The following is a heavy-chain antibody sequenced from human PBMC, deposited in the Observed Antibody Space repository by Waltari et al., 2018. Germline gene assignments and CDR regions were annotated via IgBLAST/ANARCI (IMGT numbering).Heavy chain of an antibody. Sequence: EVQLLESGGGLVQPGGSLRLSCAASGFTFSNYAMSWVRQAPGRGLEWVSTISSGDFTYYGDSVKGRFTISRDKSKNTLYLQMNNLRVEDTAIYYCAKGGSRSSDHLGDYWGQGTLVIVSS. D-gene: IGHD6-6*01. CDR1: GFTFSNYA. CDR3: AKGGSRSSDHLGDY. V-gene: IGHV3-23*01. J-gene: IGHJ4*02. CDR2: ISSGDFT.